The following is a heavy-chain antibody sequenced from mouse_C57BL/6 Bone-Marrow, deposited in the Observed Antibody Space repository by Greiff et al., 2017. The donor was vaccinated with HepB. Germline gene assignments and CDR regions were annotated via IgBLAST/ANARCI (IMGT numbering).Heavy chain of an antibody. V-gene: IGHV1-62-2*01. J-gene: IGHJ3*01. CDR1: GYTFTEYT. CDR3: ARHEEDYGSSPAWFAY. CDR2: FYPGSGSI. D-gene: IGHD1-1*01. Sequence: QVHVKQSGAELVKPGASVKLSCKASGYTFTEYTIHWVKQRSGQGLEWIGWFYPGSGSIKYNEKFKDKATLTADKSSSTVYMELSRLTSEDSAVYFCARHEEDYGSSPAWFAYWGQGTLVTVSA.